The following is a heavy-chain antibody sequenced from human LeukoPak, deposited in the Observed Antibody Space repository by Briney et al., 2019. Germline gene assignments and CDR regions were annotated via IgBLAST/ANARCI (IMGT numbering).Heavy chain of an antibody. D-gene: IGHD5-24*01. CDR2: INPNSGGT. CDR1: GYTFTGYY. Sequence: ASVKVSCKASGYTFTGYYMHWVRQAPGQGLEWMGWINPNSGGTNYAQKFQGRVTMTRGTSISTAYMDLSRLTSDDTAVYYCARDRYGDGFAHFDYWGQGALVTVSS. CDR3: ARDRYGDGFAHFDY. J-gene: IGHJ4*02. V-gene: IGHV1-2*02.